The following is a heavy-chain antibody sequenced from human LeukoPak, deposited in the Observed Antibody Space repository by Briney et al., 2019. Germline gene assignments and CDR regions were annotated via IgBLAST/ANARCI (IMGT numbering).Heavy chain of an antibody. CDR2: IYYSGTT. CDR1: GFTFSSYA. J-gene: IGHJ3*02. V-gene: IGHV4-59*01. D-gene: IGHD5-18*01. CDR3: AREGYRHGSGSFDI. Sequence: GSLRLSCAASGFTFSSYAMSWIRQPPGKGLEWIGYIYYSGTTNYNPSLKSRVTISVDTSKNQSSLKLSSVTAADTAIYYCAREGYRHGSGSFDIWGRGTMVTVSS.